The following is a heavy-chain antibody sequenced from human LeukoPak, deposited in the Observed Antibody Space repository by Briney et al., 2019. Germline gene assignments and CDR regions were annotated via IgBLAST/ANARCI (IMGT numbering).Heavy chain of an antibody. J-gene: IGHJ2*01. Sequence: PGGSLRLSCAASGFTFSSYAMSWVRQAPGKGLEWVSAISGSGGSTYYADSVKGRFTISRDNSKNTLYLQMNSLRAEDTAVYYCARDGPTFPIRYFDWTHPGGYFDLWGRGTLVTVSS. V-gene: IGHV3-23*01. CDR1: GFTFSSYA. CDR2: ISGSGGST. D-gene: IGHD3-9*01. CDR3: ARDGPTFPIRYFDWTHPGGYFDL.